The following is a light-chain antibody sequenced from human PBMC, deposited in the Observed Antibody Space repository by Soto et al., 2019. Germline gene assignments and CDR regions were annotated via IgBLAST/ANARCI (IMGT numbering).Light chain of an antibody. CDR2: AAS. V-gene: IGKV1-39*01. CDR1: QSISSY. Sequence: DIQMTQSPSSLSASVGDRVTITCRASQSISSYLHWYQQKSGKDPRLLIYAASSLQSGVPSRFSGSGSGTDFTLTITSLHPEDFATYYCQQSYIIPRTFGQGTKLEIK. J-gene: IGKJ2*01. CDR3: QQSYIIPRT.